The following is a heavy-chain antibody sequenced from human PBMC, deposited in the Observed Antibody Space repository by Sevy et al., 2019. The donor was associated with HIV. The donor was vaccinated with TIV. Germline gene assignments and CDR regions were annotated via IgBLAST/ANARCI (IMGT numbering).Heavy chain of an antibody. V-gene: IGHV4-61*01. Sequence: SETLSLTCTVSGGSVSSGSYYWSWIRQPPGKGLEWIGYIYYSGSTNYNPSLKSRVTISVDTSKNQFSLKLSSVTAADTAVYYCARVCSSTSCLYGMDVWCQGTTVTVSS. CDR3: ARVCSSTSCLYGMDV. CDR2: IYYSGST. CDR1: GGSVSSGSYY. D-gene: IGHD2-2*01. J-gene: IGHJ6*02.